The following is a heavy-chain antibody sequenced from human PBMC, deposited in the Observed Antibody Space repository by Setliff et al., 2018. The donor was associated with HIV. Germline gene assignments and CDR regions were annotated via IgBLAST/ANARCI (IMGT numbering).Heavy chain of an antibody. CDR3: ARSDSGWPHYQYHHTNV. D-gene: IGHD6-19*01. V-gene: IGHV1-69*13. Sequence: SVKVSCKASGGTFSSYDISWVRQAPGQGLEWMGRIIPIFGKVEYAQRFQDRVKITADESTSTAYMETSSLTSEDTAIYYCARSDSGWPHYQYHHTNVWGKGTTVTVSS. J-gene: IGHJ6*04. CDR1: GGTFSSYD. CDR2: IIPIFGKV.